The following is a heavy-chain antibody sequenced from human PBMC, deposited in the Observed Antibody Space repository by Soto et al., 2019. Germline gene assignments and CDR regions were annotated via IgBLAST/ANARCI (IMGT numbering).Heavy chain of an antibody. D-gene: IGHD6-13*01. CDR1: GGSISSGDYY. V-gene: IGHV4-30-4*01. CDR2: IYYSGST. J-gene: IGHJ4*02. CDR3: ARALSAAGNHYFDY. Sequence: PSETLSLTCTVSGGSISSGDYYWSWIRQPPGKGLEWIGYIYYSGSTYYNPSLKSRVTISVDTSKNQFSLKLSSVTAADTAVYYCARALSAAGNHYFDYWGQGTLVTVS.